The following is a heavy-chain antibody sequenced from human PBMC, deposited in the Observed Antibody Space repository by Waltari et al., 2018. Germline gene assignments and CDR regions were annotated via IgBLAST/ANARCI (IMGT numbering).Heavy chain of an antibody. Sequence: QVQLVQSGAEVKKPGSSVKVSCKASGGTFSTYAFSWVRQAPGQGLEWMGGIIPIFGTANYAQKFRGRVTIPADESTKTGYMELSSLTSDDTAVYYCAKEGKAAGSAGAFDMWGQGTMVTVSS. D-gene: IGHD6-13*01. J-gene: IGHJ3*02. CDR3: AKEGKAAGSAGAFDM. CDR2: IIPIFGTA. CDR1: GGTFSTYA. V-gene: IGHV1-69*01.